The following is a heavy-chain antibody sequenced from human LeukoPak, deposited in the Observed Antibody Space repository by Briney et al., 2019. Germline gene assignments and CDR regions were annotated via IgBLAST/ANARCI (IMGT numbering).Heavy chain of an antibody. D-gene: IGHD2-8*01. V-gene: IGHV4-59*13. CDR1: GGSISSYY. J-gene: IGHJ4*02. CDR2: IFYSGST. Sequence: SETLSLTCTVSGGSISSYYWSWIRQPPGKPLEWIGYIFYSGSTNYNPSLKSRVNISVVTSKNQFSLQLSSVTAADTAVYYCARGPTKYYFDYWGQGTLVTVSS. CDR3: ARGPTKYYFDY.